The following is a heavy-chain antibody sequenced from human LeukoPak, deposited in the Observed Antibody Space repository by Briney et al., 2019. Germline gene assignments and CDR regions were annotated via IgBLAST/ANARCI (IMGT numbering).Heavy chain of an antibody. V-gene: IGHV1-46*01. J-gene: IGHJ1*01. D-gene: IGHD3-22*01. CDR3: ARVDSSGYYYRH. Sequence: ASAKVSCKASGYTFTSYYMHWVRQAPGQGLEWMGIINPSGGSTSYAQKFQGRVTMTRDTSTSTVYMELSSLRSEDTAEYYCARVDSSGYYYRHWGQGTLVTVSS. CDR1: GYTFTSYY. CDR2: INPSGGST.